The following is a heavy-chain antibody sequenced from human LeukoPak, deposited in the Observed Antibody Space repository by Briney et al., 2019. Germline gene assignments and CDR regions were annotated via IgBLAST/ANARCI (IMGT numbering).Heavy chain of an antibody. CDR2: LYSDGTT. CDR3: AREHWAHYASSGYFDL. J-gene: IGHJ5*02. CDR1: GFTVSGNH. Sequence: GGSLRLSCVASGFTVSGNHMAWVRQAPGKGPEWVSVLYSDGTTYYADSVKGRFSISSDTSKNTVYLQMKSLRADDTAVYYCAREHWAHYASSGYFDLWGQGTLVTVSS. D-gene: IGHD3-22*01. V-gene: IGHV3-53*01.